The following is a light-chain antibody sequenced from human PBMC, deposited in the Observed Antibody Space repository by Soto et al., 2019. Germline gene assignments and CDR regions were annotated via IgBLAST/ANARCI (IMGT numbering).Light chain of an antibody. CDR2: GAS. J-gene: IGKJ1*01. Sequence: AIQMTQSPSSLSASVADRVTITCRASQGIRNELGWYQQKPGEAPKLLIYGASTLQSGVPSRFSGSGSGTDFTLTISSLQPEDFATYFCLQDYNYPRTFGQGTKVEI. CDR3: LQDYNYPRT. CDR1: QGIRNE. V-gene: IGKV1-6*01.